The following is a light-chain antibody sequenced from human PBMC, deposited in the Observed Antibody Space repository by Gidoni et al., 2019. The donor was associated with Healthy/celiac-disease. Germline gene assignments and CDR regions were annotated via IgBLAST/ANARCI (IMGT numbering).Light chain of an antibody. CDR3: QQYNNWPRT. J-gene: IGKJ5*01. Sequence: ELVMTQSPATLSVSPGERATRSCRASQSVSSNLAWYQQKPGQAPRLLIYAASTRATGIPARFSGSGSGTEFTLTISSLQSEDFAVYYCQQYNNWPRTFGQXTRLEIK. CDR2: AAS. V-gene: IGKV3-15*01. CDR1: QSVSSN.